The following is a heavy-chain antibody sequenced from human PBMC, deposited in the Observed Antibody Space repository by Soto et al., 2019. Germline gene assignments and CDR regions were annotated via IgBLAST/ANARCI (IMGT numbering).Heavy chain of an antibody. Sequence: ASVKVSCKASGDTFTGYYMHWVRQAPGQGLEWMGWINPNSGGTNYAQKFQGRVTMTRDTSIRTAYMELSRLRSDDTAVYYWARVDGGNSLRLDYWGQGIMVPVS. V-gene: IGHV1-2*02. J-gene: IGHJ4*02. CDR2: INPNSGGT. CDR3: ARVDGGNSLRLDY. CDR1: GDTFTGYY. D-gene: IGHD2-21*01.